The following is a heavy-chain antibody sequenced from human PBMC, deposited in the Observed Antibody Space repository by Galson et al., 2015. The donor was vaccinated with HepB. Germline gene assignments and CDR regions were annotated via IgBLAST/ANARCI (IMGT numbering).Heavy chain of an antibody. D-gene: IGHD3-3*01. CDR1: GFTFGDYA. V-gene: IGHV3-49*04. CDR3: TIFGVVRSWFDP. CDR2: IRSKAYGGTT. J-gene: IGHJ5*02. Sequence: SLRLSCAASGFTFGDYAMSWVRQAPGKGLEWVGFIRSKAYGGTTEYAASVKGRFTISRDDSKSIAYLQMNSLKTEDTAVYYCTIFGVVRSWFDPWGQGTLVTVSS.